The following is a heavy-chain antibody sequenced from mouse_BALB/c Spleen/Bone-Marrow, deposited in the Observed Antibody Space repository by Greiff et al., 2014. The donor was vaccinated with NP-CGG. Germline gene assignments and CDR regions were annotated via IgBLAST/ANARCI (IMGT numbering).Heavy chain of an antibody. CDR1: GFNSKDTY. V-gene: IGHV14-3*02. D-gene: IGHD2-14*01. CDR3: VRSYRYTWFAY. J-gene: IGHJ3*01. CDR2: IDPANGST. Sequence: EVQLQQSGAELVKPGASVKLSCTGSGFNSKDTYMHWVKQRPEQGLEWIGRIDPANGSTRYDPKFQGKATITADTSSNTAYLQLSSLTSEDTAVYYCVRSYRYTWFAYWGQGTMVTVS.